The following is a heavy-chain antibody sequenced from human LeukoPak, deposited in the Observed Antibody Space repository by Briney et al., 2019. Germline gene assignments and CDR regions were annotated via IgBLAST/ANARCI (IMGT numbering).Heavy chain of an antibody. J-gene: IGHJ5*02. CDR3: ARGYCSSTSCSHNWFDP. CDR2: IIPILGKA. V-gene: IGHV1-69*04. D-gene: IGHD2-2*01. CDR1: GGTFSSYA. Sequence: ASVKVSCKASGGTFSSYAISWVRQAPGQGLEWMGRIIPILGKANYAQKFQGRVTITADKSTSTAYMELSSLRSEDTAVYYCARGYCSSTSCSHNWFDPWGQGTLVTVSS.